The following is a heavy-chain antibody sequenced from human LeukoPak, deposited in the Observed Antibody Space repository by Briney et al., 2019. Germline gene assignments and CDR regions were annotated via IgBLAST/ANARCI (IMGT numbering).Heavy chain of an antibody. CDR2: INAGNGNT. Sequence: GASVKVSCKASGYTFTSYAMHWVRQAPGQRLEWMGWINAGNGNTKYSQKFQGRVTITRDTSASTAYMELSSLRSEDTAVYYCARALDYGDYLLGPPIDYWGQGTLVTVSS. D-gene: IGHD4-17*01. V-gene: IGHV1-3*01. CDR3: ARALDYGDYLLGPPIDY. CDR1: GYTFTSYA. J-gene: IGHJ4*02.